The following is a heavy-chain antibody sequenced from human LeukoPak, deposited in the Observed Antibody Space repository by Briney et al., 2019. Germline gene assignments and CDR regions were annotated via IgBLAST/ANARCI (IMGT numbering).Heavy chain of an antibody. D-gene: IGHD5-18*01. CDR3: ARPIMGYSYGINWFDP. CDR2: IIPIFGTA. V-gene: IGHV1-69*13. J-gene: IGHJ5*02. Sequence: HWASVKVSCKASGGTFSSYAISWVRQAPGQGLEWMGGIIPIFGTANYAQKFQGRVTITADESTSTAYMELSSLRSEDTAVYYCARPIMGYSYGINWFDPWGQGTLVTVSS. CDR1: GGTFSSYA.